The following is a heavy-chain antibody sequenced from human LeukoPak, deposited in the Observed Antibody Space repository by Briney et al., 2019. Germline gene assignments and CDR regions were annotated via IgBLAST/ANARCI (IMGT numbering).Heavy chain of an antibody. J-gene: IGHJ3*02. CDR2: SDGSGSDT. D-gene: IGHD6-19*01. Sequence: GGSLRLSCVASGFTFRSHAMNWVRQAPGKGLEWVSTSDGSGSDTYYGDSVKGRFTISRDNSKNTLYLQMNSLSRADTALYYCARRGGSNGWGAFDIWGQGTMVTVSS. CDR1: GFTFRSHA. CDR3: ARRGGSNGWGAFDI. V-gene: IGHV3-23*05.